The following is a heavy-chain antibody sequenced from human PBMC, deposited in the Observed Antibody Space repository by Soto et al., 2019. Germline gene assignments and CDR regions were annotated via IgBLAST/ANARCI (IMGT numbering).Heavy chain of an antibody. J-gene: IGHJ6*02. CDR1: GYTFTSYY. D-gene: IGHD2-2*01. Sequence: GASVKVSCKASGYTFTSYYMHWVRQAPGQGLEWMGGIIPSFGTANYAQKLQGRVTMTTDTSTSTAYMELRSLRSDDTAVYYCASATTNCISTSCPRGYYYGMDVWGQGTTVTVSS. V-gene: IGHV1-46*01. CDR2: IIPSFGTA. CDR3: ASATTNCISTSCPRGYYYGMDV.